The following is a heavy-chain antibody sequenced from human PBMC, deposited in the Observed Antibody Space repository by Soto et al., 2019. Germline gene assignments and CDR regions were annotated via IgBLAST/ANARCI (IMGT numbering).Heavy chain of an antibody. D-gene: IGHD4-17*01. CDR1: GGTFSSYT. CDR2: IIPILGIA. V-gene: IGHV1-69*02. CDR3: ARGRLSTVTTRVFDWFDP. Sequence: QVQLVQSGAEVKKPGSSVKVSCKASGGTFSSYTISWVRQAPGQGLEWMGRIIPILGIANYAQKFQGRVTITADKSTSTAYMELSSLRSEDTAVYYCARGRLSTVTTRVFDWFDPWGQGTLVTVSS. J-gene: IGHJ5*02.